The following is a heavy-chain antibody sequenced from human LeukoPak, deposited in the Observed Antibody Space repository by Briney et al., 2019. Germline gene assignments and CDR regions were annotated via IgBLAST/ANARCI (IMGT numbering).Heavy chain of an antibody. D-gene: IGHD3-22*01. J-gene: IGHJ4*02. Sequence: GGSLRLSCAAAGFTFDDYAMHWVRQAPGKGLEWVAGISWNSGSIGYADSVKGRFTISRDNDKHSLYLQMHSLRGEDMAVYYCAKDSRFYDSRGFDYWGQGAVVSVS. V-gene: IGHV3-9*03. CDR2: ISWNSGSI. CDR3: AKDSRFYDSRGFDY. CDR1: GFTFDDYA.